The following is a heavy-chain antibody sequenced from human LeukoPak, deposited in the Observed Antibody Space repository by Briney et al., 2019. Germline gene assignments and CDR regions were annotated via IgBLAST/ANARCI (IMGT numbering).Heavy chain of an antibody. CDR3: ANSYSNSGGRFDP. CDR1: GGSIISEDYY. J-gene: IGHJ5*02. D-gene: IGHD4-11*01. V-gene: IGHV4-39*07. Sequence: SETLSLTCTVSGGSIISEDYYWAWIRQPPGKGLEWIGSIHYTGGTYYSLSLKSRVTISIDTSKSQFSLRVSSVTAADTAVYYCANSYSNSGGRFDPWGQGTLVTVSS. CDR2: IHYTGGT.